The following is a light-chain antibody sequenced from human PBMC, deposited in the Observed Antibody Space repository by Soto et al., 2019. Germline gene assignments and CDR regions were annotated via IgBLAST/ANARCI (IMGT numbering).Light chain of an antibody. CDR2: GAS. CDR1: QGISNW. CDR3: QHYKKYPWT. V-gene: IGKV1-8*01. J-gene: IGKJ1*01. Sequence: AIRMTQSPSSLSASTGDRVTITCRASQGISNWLAWYQQRPGKAPKLLVYGASTLQSGVPSRFSGSGSGTDFTLTISGLQSEDFATYLCQHYKKYPWTFGQGTKVEVK.